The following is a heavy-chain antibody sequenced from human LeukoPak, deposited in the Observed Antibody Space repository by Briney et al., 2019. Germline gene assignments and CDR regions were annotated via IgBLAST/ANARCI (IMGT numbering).Heavy chain of an antibody. CDR2: IYYSGST. V-gene: IGHV4-31*03. J-gene: IGHJ6*02. CDR1: GGSIGSGGYY. CDR3: AREGYSYPYYYYGMDV. D-gene: IGHD5-18*01. Sequence: SETLSLTCTVSGGSIGSGGYYWSWIRQHPGKGLEWIGYIYYSGSTYYNPSLKSRVTISVDTSKNQFSLKLSSVTAADTAVYYCAREGYSYPYYYYGMDVWGQGTTVTVSS.